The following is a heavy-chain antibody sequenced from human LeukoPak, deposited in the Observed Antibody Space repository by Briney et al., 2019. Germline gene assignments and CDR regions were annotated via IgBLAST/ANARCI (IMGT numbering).Heavy chain of an antibody. CDR1: GSTFEDYT. V-gene: IGHV3-9*01. CDR3: AKDETYDSSGPGAFDI. J-gene: IGHJ3*02. Sequence: GGSLRLSCAASGSTFEDYTMHWVRQVPGKGLEWVSGISWNSGRIGYADSVKGRFTISRDNAKNSLYLHMSSLRAEDTALYYCAKDETYDSSGPGAFDIWGQGTMVTVSS. D-gene: IGHD3-22*01. CDR2: ISWNSGRI.